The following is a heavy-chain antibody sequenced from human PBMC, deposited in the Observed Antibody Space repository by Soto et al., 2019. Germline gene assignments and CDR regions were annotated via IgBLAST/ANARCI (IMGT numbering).Heavy chain of an antibody. J-gene: IGHJ4*02. V-gene: IGHV1-46*01. CDR1: GYTFTSYY. D-gene: IGHD3-16*02. Sequence: QVQLVQSGAEVKKPGASVKVSSKASGYTFTSYYMHWVRQAPGQGLEWMGIINPSGGSTSYAQKFQGSVTMTRDTSTSTVYMELSSLRSEDTAVYYCASECVWGSYRLLFDYWGQGTLVTVSS. CDR3: ASECVWGSYRLLFDY. CDR2: INPSGGST.